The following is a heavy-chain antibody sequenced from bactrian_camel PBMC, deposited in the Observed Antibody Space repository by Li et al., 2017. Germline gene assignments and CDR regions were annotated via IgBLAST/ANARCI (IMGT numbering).Heavy chain of an antibody. CDR1: AYAHKSYC. D-gene: IGHD6*01. CDR3: VDDCYGSRYYLARRTNV. CDR2: IYPGRSPAYH. J-gene: IGHJ4*01. V-gene: IGHV3S1*01. Sequence: HVQLVESGGGSVQAGGSLRLSCEVSAYAHKSYCLGWFRQAPGKERERVASIYPGRSPAYHYYTDSVKGRFTISRENDKNTVYLQMNNLKPEDTAMYYCVDDCYGSRYYLARRTNVWGQGTQVTVS.